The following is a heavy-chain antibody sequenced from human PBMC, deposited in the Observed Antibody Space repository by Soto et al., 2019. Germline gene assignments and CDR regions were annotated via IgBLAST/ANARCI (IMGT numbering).Heavy chain of an antibody. V-gene: IGHV4-31*03. D-gene: IGHD3-22*01. CDR3: ARDYYDSSGYYYNDY. J-gene: IGHJ4*02. CDR2: IYYSGST. Sequence: PSETLSLTCTVSGGSISSGSSYWSWIRQHPGKGLEWIGYIYYSGSTYYNPSLQSRVTISVDTSKSQFSLKLSSVTAADTAVYYCARDYYDSSGYYYNDYWGQGTLVTVSS. CDR1: GGSISSGSSY.